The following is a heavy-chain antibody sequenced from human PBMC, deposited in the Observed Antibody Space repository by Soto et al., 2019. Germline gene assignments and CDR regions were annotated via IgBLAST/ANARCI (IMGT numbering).Heavy chain of an antibody. V-gene: IGHV2-5*02. CDR3: AHRRVKESLRRGWFDP. CDR2: IYWDDDK. CDR1: GFSLSTSGVG. Sequence: QITLKESGPTLVKPTQTLTLTCTFSGFSLSTSGVGVGWIRQPPGKALEWLALIYWDDDKRYSPSLKSRLTITKDTSKNQVVLTMTNMDPVDTATYYCAHRRVKESLRRGWFDPWGQGTLVTVSS. D-gene: IGHD3-16*01. J-gene: IGHJ5*02.